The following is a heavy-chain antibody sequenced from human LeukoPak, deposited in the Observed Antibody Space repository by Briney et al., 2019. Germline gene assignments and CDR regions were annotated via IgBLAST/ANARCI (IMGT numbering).Heavy chain of an antibody. Sequence: GGSLRLSCAASGFTFSTYSMNWVRQAPGKGLEWVSSISSTRIYIYYADSVRGRFTISRDNSKNTLYLQMNSLRAEDTAVYYCAKYYLTGVVDYWGQGTLVTVSS. CDR3: AKYYLTGVVDY. D-gene: IGHD1-26*01. CDR2: ISSTRIYI. CDR1: GFTFSTYS. J-gene: IGHJ4*02. V-gene: IGHV3-21*04.